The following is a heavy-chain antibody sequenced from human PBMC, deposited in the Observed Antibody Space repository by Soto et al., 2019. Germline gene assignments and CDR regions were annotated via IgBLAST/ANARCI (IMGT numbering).Heavy chain of an antibody. J-gene: IGHJ4*02. Sequence: PSETLSLTCHVTGSSTSDSYWSWIRQSPRKGLEWFGYIYHTGTTNYNPSLKSRVTMSIDTSSNQFSLRVRSVTAADTAVYFCTRVPLEYTYGPDFWGQGTLVT. CDR2: IYHTGTT. CDR3: TRVPLEYTYGPDF. D-gene: IGHD5-18*01. CDR1: GSSTSDSY. V-gene: IGHV4-59*01.